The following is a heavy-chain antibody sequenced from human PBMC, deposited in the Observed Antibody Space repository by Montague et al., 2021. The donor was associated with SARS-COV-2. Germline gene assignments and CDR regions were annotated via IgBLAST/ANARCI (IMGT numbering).Heavy chain of an antibody. J-gene: IGHJ5*02. V-gene: IGHV4-59*01. CDR2: IYYSGST. D-gene: IGHD2-15*01. CDR3: ARGGGRNWFDP. CDR1: GGSITTYY. Sequence: SETLSLTCTVSGGSITTYYWSWIRQPPGKGLEWIGYIYYSGSTNYNPSLKSRVTISVDTSKNQFSLKLSSVTAADTAVYYCARGGGRNWFDPWGQGTLVTVSS.